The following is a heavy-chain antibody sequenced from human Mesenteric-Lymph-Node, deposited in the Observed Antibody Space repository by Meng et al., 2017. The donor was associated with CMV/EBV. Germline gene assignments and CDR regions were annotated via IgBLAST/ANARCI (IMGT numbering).Heavy chain of an antibody. J-gene: IGHJ4*02. CDR1: GFTFSSYA. CDR3: ARRGYYGSGFDY. Sequence: CAASGFTFSSYAMSWVRQAPGKGLEWVSDISGSGGYTYYTDSVKGRFTISRDNSKNTLYLQMNSLRAEDTVLYYCARRGYYGSGFDYWGQGTLVTVSS. CDR2: ISGSGGYT. D-gene: IGHD3-10*01. V-gene: IGHV3-23*01.